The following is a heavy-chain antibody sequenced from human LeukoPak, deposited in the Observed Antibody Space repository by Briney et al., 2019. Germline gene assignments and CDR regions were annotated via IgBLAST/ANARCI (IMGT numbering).Heavy chain of an antibody. CDR2: INPNSGGT. D-gene: IGHD3-9*01. CDR3: WKDRDWLFEY. V-gene: IGHV1-2*02. Sequence: ASVKVSCKASGYTFTGYYMHWVRQAPGQGLEWMGWINPNSGGTNYAQKLQGRVTITSDTSSSTAFMGLRRLRAGDTGVYYCWKDRDWLFEYWGQGTLVNVSS. J-gene: IGHJ4*02. CDR1: GYTFTGYY.